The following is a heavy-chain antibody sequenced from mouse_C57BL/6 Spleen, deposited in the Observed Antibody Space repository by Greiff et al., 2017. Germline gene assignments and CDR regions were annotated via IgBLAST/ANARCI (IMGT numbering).Heavy chain of an antibody. CDR2: IYPGSGNT. V-gene: IGHV1-76*01. Sequence: VQLQQSGAELVRPGASVKLSCKASGYTFTDYYINWVKQRPGQGLEWIARIYPGSGNTYYNEKFKGKATLTAEKSSSTAYMQLSSLTSEDSAVYFCARSGYSIYFDYWGKGTTLTVSS. J-gene: IGHJ2*01. D-gene: IGHD2-5*01. CDR3: ARSGYSIYFDY. CDR1: GYTFTDYY.